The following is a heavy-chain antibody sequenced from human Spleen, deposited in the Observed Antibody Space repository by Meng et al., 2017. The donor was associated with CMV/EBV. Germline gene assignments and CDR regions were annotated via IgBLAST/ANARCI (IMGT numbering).Heavy chain of an antibody. CDR1: GYTFTGYY. Sequence: ASVKVSCKASGYTFTGYYMHWVRQAPGQGLEWMGWINPNSGGTNYAQKFQGRVTMTRDTSVSTAYMELSRLRSEDTAVYYCAATSSSYFFDAFDIWGQGTMVTVSS. V-gene: IGHV1-2*02. D-gene: IGHD6-6*01. CDR3: AATSSSYFFDAFDI. CDR2: INPNSGGT. J-gene: IGHJ3*02.